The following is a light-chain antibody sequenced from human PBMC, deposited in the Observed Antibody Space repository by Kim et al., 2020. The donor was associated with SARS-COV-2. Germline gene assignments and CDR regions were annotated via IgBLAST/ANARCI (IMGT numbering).Light chain of an antibody. J-gene: IGKJ5*01. Sequence: EIVLTQSPATLSLSPGERATLSCRASQSIRSFLAWYQQKPGQSPRLLIYDASNRATGIPARFSGSGSGTDFTLTISSLEPEDFAVYYCQHRSNWRITFGQGTRLEIK. CDR2: DAS. CDR1: QSIRSF. CDR3: QHRSNWRIT. V-gene: IGKV3-11*01.